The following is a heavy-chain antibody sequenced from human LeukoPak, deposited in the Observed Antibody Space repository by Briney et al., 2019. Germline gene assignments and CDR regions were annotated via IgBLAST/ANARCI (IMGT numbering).Heavy chain of an antibody. J-gene: IGHJ4*02. V-gene: IGHV3-48*03. D-gene: IGHD2-21*02. CDR3: VRGRLLRSTKYFDY. CDR1: GFPVNKYE. Sequence: PGGSLRLSCAASGFPVNKYEMHWVRQAPGKGPEWVSYIDAGATSTNYADSVWGRFTLSRDNAQDSLHLQMNSLRDEDTAVYYCVRGRLLRSTKYFDYWGQGALVTVSS. CDR2: IDAGATST.